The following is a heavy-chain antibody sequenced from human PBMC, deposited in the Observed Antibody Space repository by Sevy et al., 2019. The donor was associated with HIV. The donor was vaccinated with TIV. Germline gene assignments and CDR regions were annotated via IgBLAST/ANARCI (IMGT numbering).Heavy chain of an antibody. CDR2: IRSKANSYAT. D-gene: IGHD3-22*01. V-gene: IGHV3-73*01. CDR1: GFTFSGSA. Sequence: GGSLRLSCAASGFTFSGSAMHWVRQASGKGLEWVGRIRSKANSYATAYAASVKGRFTISRDDSKNTAYLQMNSLKTEDTAVYYCTRPSYVCSGYYHAFDIWGQGTMVTVSS. CDR3: TRPSYVCSGYYHAFDI. J-gene: IGHJ3*02.